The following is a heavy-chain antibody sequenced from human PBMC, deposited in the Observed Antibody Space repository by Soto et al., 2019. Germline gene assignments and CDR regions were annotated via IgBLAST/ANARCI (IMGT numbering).Heavy chain of an antibody. CDR1: GFTFSSYA. CDR3: ARGRDSSGWYEAFDY. D-gene: IGHD6-19*01. CDR2: FYSGGST. Sequence: GGSLRLSCAASGFTFSSYAMSWVRQAPGKGLEWVSVFYSGGSTYYADSVKGRFTISRDNSKNTLYLQMNSLRAEDTAVYYCARGRDSSGWYEAFDYWGQGTLVTVSS. V-gene: IGHV3-53*01. J-gene: IGHJ4*02.